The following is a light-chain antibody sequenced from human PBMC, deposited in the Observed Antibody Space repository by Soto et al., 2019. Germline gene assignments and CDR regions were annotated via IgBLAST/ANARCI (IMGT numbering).Light chain of an antibody. CDR3: SSYTNSSTLGV. Sequence: QSSLTQPASVSGSPGQSITISCTGTSSDVGGYNYVSWYQQHPGKAPKLIIYDVSNRPSGFSNRFSGSKSGNTASLTISGLQAEDEADYYCSSYTNSSTLGVFGGGTKLTVL. J-gene: IGLJ2*01. V-gene: IGLV2-14*01. CDR1: SSDVGGYNY. CDR2: DVS.